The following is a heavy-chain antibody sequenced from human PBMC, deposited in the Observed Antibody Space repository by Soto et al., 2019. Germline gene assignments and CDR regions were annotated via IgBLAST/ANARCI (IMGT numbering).Heavy chain of an antibody. CDR3: ARDQDDSSDAFDI. CDR1: GITFSNYW. CDR2: IKQDGSEK. V-gene: IGHV3-7*01. Sequence: EVHLVEAGGGLVQPGGSLRLSCAASGITFSNYWMTWVSQAPGKGLEWVANIKQDGSEKYYVDSVKGRFTISRDNAKNSLYLQINSLRAEDTAVYYCARDQDDSSDAFDIWGQGTMVTVSS. D-gene: IGHD3-3*01. J-gene: IGHJ3*02.